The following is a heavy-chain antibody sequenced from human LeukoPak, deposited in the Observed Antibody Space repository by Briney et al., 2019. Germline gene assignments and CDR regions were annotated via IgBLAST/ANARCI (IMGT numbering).Heavy chain of an antibody. CDR3: ARRAAALDAFDI. Sequence: GGSLRLSCAASGFTFSRYGMHWVRQAPGKGLEWVAVISYDGSNKYYADSVKGRFTVSRDNSKNTLYLQMNSLRAEDTAVYYCARRAAALDAFDIWGQGTMVTVSS. J-gene: IGHJ3*02. CDR2: ISYDGSNK. V-gene: IGHV3-30*03. CDR1: GFTFSRYG. D-gene: IGHD6-13*01.